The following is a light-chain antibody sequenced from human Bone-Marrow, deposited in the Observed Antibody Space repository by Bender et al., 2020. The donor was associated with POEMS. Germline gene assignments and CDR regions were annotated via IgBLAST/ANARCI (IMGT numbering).Light chain of an antibody. CDR2: QDA. V-gene: IGLV3-1*01. CDR1: ALPRKN. CDR3: QAWDTNTGVV. J-gene: IGLJ2*01. Sequence: SYELTQPPSVSVSPGQTARITCSGDALPRKNAYWFQQKPGQSPLLVIYQDARRPSGIPERFSGSSSGNTATLTISGTQPMDEADYYCQAWDTNTGVVFGGGTKLTVL.